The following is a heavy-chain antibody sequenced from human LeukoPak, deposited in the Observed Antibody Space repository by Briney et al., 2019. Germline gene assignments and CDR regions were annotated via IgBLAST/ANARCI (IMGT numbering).Heavy chain of an antibody. CDR2: MSSSGDSI. J-gene: IGHJ2*01. Sequence: GGSLRLSCAASGFTFSTYTINWVRQAPGKGLQWVSSMSSSGDSIHLADSVKGRFSISRDSANNSLYLQMNSLGAEDTAVYYCASSGYDFDWYFDLWGRGTLVTVSS. V-gene: IGHV3-21*01. CDR3: ASSGYDFDWYFDL. D-gene: IGHD5-12*01. CDR1: GFTFSTYT.